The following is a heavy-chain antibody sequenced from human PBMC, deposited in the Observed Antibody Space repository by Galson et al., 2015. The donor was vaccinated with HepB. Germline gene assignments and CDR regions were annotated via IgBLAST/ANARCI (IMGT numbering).Heavy chain of an antibody. V-gene: IGHV3-48*01. J-gene: IGHJ4*02. D-gene: IGHD3-9*01. CDR2: ISSGSST. Sequence: SLRLSCAASGFTFSSYSMNWVRQAPGKGLEWVSYISSGSSTYYADSVKGRFTMSRDNVKNILYLQMNSLRADDTAVYYCAKDFARGRDFDWYDPVAYWGQGTLVTVSS. CDR1: GFTFSSYS. CDR3: AKDFARGRDFDWYDPVAY.